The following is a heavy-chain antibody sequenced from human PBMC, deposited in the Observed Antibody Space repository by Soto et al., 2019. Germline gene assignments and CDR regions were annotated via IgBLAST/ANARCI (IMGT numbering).Heavy chain of an antibody. CDR3: ARRGYSGYDIPHYGMDV. CDR1: GYSFTSYW. D-gene: IGHD5-12*01. CDR2: IYPGDSDT. V-gene: IGHV5-51*01. J-gene: IGHJ6*02. Sequence: PGESLKISCKGSGYSFTSYWIGWVRQMPGKGLEWMGIIYPGDSDTRYSPSFQGQVTISADKSISTAYLQWSSLKASDTAMYYCARRGYSGYDIPHYGMDVWGQGTTVTVSS.